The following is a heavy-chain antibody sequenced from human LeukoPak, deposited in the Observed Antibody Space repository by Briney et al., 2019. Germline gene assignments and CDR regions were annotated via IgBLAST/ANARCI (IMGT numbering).Heavy chain of an antibody. J-gene: IGHJ4*02. CDR1: GFTFSSYW. CDR3: ARGAAAGTVFDY. CDR2: IKQDGSEK. D-gene: IGHD6-13*01. V-gene: IGHV3-7*03. Sequence: GGSLRLSCAASGFTFSSYWMSWVRQAPGKGLEWVANIKQDGSEKYYVDSVKGRFTISRDNAKNSLYLQMNSLRAENTAVYYCARGAAAGTVFDYWGQGTLVTVPS.